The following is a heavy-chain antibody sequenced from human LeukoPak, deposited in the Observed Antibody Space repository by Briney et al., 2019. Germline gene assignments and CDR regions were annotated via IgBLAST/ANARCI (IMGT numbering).Heavy chain of an antibody. CDR2: IYSGGST. CDR3: ASGHAGIRDSFDI. J-gene: IGHJ3*02. Sequence: GGSLRLSCAASGYTVSINYMSWVRQAPGKGLEWVSVIYSGGSTYYAKSVKGRFTTSRDNSKNTLYLQMNSLRAEDTAVYYCASGHAGIRDSFDIWGQGTMVTVSS. D-gene: IGHD5-18*01. CDR1: GYTVSINY. V-gene: IGHV3-66*01.